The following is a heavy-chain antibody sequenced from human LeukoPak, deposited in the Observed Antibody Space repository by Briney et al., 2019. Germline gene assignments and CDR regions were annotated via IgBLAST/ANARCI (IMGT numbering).Heavy chain of an antibody. J-gene: IGHJ5*02. CDR1: GGSFSGYY. CDR3: ARKGRYNWNPFDP. D-gene: IGHD1-20*01. CDR2: INHSGST. Sequence: PSETLSLTCAVYGGSFSGYYWSWIRQPPGKGLEWIGEINHSGSTNYNPSLKSRVTISVDTSKNQFSLKLSSVTAADTAVYYCARKGRYNWNPFDPWGQGTLVTVSS. V-gene: IGHV4-34*01.